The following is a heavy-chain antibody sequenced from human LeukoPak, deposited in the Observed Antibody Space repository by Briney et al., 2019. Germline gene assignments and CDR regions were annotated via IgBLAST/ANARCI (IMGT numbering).Heavy chain of an antibody. CDR2: INFDGRT. CDR3: TRDRFGGGWFDP. CDR1: GGSISSDY. Sequence: SGTLSLTCTVSGGSISSDYWSWIRQSPGKGLEWIAYINFDGRTNHNPSLKSRVTLSLDTTKNQFSMNLTSVTAADTTVYYCTRDRFGGGWFDPWGQGILVTVSS. D-gene: IGHD3-10*01. V-gene: IGHV4-59*08. J-gene: IGHJ5*02.